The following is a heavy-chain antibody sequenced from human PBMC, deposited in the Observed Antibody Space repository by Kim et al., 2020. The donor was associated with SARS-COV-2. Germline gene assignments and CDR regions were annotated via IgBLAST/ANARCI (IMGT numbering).Heavy chain of an antibody. CDR3: ARDARPYGSGSYSDY. J-gene: IGHJ4*02. D-gene: IGHD3-10*01. V-gene: IGHV3-30*07. Sequence: DSVKGQLTISRDNSKNTMYLQMNSLRAEDTAVYYCARDARPYGSGSYSDYWGQGTLVTVSS.